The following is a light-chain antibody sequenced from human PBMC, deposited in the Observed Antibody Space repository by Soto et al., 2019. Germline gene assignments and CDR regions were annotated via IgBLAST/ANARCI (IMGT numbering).Light chain of an antibody. CDR3: QQYNNWHT. Sequence: EIVMTQSPATLSVSLGERATLSCRASQSVSSNLAWYQQKPGQAPRLLIYGASTRATGITTRFSGSGSGTEFTLTISSLQSEDCAVYYCQQYNNWHTFGQGTKVEIK. V-gene: IGKV3-15*01. J-gene: IGKJ1*01. CDR1: QSVSSN. CDR2: GAS.